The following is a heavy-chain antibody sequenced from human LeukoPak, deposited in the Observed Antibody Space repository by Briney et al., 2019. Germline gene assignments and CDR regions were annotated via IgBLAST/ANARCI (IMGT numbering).Heavy chain of an antibody. J-gene: IGHJ6*02. D-gene: IGHD2-15*01. V-gene: IGHV3-11*01. Sequence: GGSLRLSCAASGFTFSDYYMSRIRQAPGKGLEWVSYISSSGSTIYYADSVKGRFTISRDNAKNSLYLQMNSLRAEDTAVYYCARDKQDGYCSGGSCPSLYYYYYGMDVWGQGTTVTVSS. CDR1: GFTFSDYY. CDR3: ARDKQDGYCSGGSCPSLYYYYYGMDV. CDR2: ISSSGSTI.